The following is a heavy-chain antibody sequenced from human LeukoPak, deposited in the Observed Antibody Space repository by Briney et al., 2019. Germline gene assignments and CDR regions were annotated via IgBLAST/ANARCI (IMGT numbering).Heavy chain of an antibody. J-gene: IGHJ4*02. Sequence: GGSLRLSCAASGFTVSSNYMSWVRQAPGKGLEWVSLIYSDGNTYYADSVKGRFTISRDNSKNTLYLQMNNLRAEDTAVYYCTKDNDILTGSAFDYWGQGTLVTVSS. V-gene: IGHV3-53*01. CDR1: GFTVSSNY. CDR3: TKDNDILTGSAFDY. CDR2: IYSDGNT. D-gene: IGHD3-9*01.